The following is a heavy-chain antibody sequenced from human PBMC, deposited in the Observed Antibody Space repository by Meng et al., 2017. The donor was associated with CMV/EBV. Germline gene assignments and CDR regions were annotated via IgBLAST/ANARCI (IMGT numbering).Heavy chain of an antibody. V-gene: IGHV3-66*02. CDR3: ARGGVYYDFWSGYYYYFDY. CDR2: IYSGGST. Sequence: GESLRLSCAASGFTVSSNYMSWVRQAPGKGLEWVSVIYSGGSTYYADSVKGRFTISRDNSKNTLYLQMNSLRAEDTAVYYCARGGVYYDFWSGYYYYFDYWGQGTLVTVSS. D-gene: IGHD3-3*01. J-gene: IGHJ4*02. CDR1: GFTVSSNY.